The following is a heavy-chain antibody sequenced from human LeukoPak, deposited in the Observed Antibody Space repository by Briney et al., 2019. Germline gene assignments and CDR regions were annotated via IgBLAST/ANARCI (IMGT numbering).Heavy chain of an antibody. D-gene: IGHD6-6*01. CDR2: IYIRGGT. Sequence: PSQTLSLTCTVSGGSISSGTYYWSWIRQPAGKGLEWIGHIYIRGGTNYNPSLKSRVTISVDTSKNQFSLKLSSVTAADTAVYYCARDPAYSSSSREYYFDYWGQGTLVTVSS. CDR1: GGSISSGTYY. V-gene: IGHV4-61*09. J-gene: IGHJ4*02. CDR3: ARDPAYSSSSREYYFDY.